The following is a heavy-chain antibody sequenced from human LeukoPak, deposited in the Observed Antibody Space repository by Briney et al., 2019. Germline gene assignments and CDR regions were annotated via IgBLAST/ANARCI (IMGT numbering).Heavy chain of an antibody. CDR2: VYTSGTP. V-gene: IGHV4-61*02. D-gene: IGHD3-10*01. J-gene: IGHJ4*02. CDR1: GGSISRGSYF. CDR3: AGGRPPLWFGEFFDY. Sequence: PSETLSLTCTVSGGSISRGSYFWSWIRQPAGKGLEWIGRVYTSGTPKYNPSLKSRVTISVDTSRNQFSLKLSSVTAADTAVYYCAGGRPPLWFGEFFDYWGQGTLVTVSS.